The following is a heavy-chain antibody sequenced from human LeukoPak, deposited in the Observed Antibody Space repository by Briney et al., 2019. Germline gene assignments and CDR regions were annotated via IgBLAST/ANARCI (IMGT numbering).Heavy chain of an antibody. CDR1: GGSISSNSYY. Sequence: PSETLSLTCTVSGGSISSNSYYWGWIRQPPGKGLEWIGSIYYSGSTYSNPSLKSRVTISVDTSKNQFSLKLSSVTAADTAVYYCARDEYYYDSSGYYLFDYWGQGTLVTVSS. CDR2: IYYSGST. CDR3: ARDEYYYDSSGYYLFDY. V-gene: IGHV4-39*02. D-gene: IGHD3-22*01. J-gene: IGHJ4*02.